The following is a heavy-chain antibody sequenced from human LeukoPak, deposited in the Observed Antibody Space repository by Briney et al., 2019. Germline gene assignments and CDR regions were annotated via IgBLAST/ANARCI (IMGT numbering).Heavy chain of an antibody. Sequence: KAGASLKISCRGSGSSFTSYWISWVRQLPGKGLEWMGRIDPSDSYTNYSPSFQGHVTISADKSISTAYLQWSSLKASDTAMYYCARHSSRYSGYDLNDAFDIWGQGTMVTVSS. CDR2: IDPSDSYT. CDR1: GSSFTSYW. J-gene: IGHJ3*02. D-gene: IGHD5-12*01. V-gene: IGHV5-10-1*01. CDR3: ARHSSRYSGYDLNDAFDI.